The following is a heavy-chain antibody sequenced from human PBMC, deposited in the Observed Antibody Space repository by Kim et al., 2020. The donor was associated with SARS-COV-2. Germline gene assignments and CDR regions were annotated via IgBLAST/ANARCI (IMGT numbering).Heavy chain of an antibody. Sequence: SVKGRFTISRDNAKNSLYLQMNSLRAEDTAVYYCARGPYGSGNIDAFDIWGQGTMVTVSS. CDR3: ARGPYGSGNIDAFDI. J-gene: IGHJ3*02. V-gene: IGHV3-11*05. D-gene: IGHD3-10*01.